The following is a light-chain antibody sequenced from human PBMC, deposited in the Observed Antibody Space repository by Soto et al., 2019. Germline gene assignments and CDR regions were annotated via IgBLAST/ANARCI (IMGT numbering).Light chain of an antibody. J-gene: IGLJ2*01. V-gene: IGLV2-8*01. Sequence: TWSLSASESPGQSVTISCTGTSSDVGGYKYVSWYQQHPGKAPKLMIYDVSKRPSGVPDRFSGSKSGNTASLTVSGLQADDEADYYCSSYAGNNNVVFGGGTKLTVL. CDR3: SSYAGNNNVV. CDR2: DVS. CDR1: SSDVGGYKY.